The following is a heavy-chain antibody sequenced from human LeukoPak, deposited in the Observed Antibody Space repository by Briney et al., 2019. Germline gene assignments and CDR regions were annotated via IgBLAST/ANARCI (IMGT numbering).Heavy chain of an antibody. CDR3: GTSLDAAINT. Sequence: GGSLRLSCEASGFTFSSYWMTWVRQAPGKGLEWLANIKYDGSNKFYAASAKGRFTISRDNARNSLYLQMNSLRVEDTALYYCGTSLDAAINTGGQGVLVTVSS. CDR2: IKYDGSNK. CDR1: GFTFSSYW. D-gene: IGHD5-18*01. V-gene: IGHV3-7*01. J-gene: IGHJ4*02.